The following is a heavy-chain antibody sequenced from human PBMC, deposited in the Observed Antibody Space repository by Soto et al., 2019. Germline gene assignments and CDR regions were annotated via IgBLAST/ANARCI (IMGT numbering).Heavy chain of an antibody. Sequence: PSETLSLTCTASGGSISSGGYYWSWIRQHPGKGLEWIGYIYYSGSTYYNPSLKSRVTISVDTLYLHMNRLKTDDTAVYYCTTASQWPPPYSWGQGALVTVSS. J-gene: IGHJ4*02. D-gene: IGHD3-10*01. CDR2: IYYSGST. CDR1: GGSISSGGYY. CDR3: SQWPPPYS. V-gene: IGHV4-31*03.